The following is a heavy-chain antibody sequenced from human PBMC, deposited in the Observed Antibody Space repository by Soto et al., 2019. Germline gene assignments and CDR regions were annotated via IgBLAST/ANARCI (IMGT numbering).Heavy chain of an antibody. CDR1: GYTFTSYG. CDR2: INAGNGNT. D-gene: IGHD3-22*01. CDR3: ARDPNDSSAYYQHYYYGMDV. V-gene: IGHV1-3*01. Sequence: QIQLMQSGAEVKKPGASVKVSCKASGYTFTSYGIHWVRQAPGQRLEWTGWINAGNGNTKYSEKFQGRVTITRDTSASTAYLELSSLRSEDTVVYYCARDPNDSSAYYQHYYYGMDVWGQGTTVTVSS. J-gene: IGHJ6*02.